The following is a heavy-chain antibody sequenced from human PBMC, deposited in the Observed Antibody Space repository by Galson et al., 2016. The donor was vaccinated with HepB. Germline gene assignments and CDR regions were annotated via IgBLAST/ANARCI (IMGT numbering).Heavy chain of an antibody. J-gene: IGHJ4*02. CDR3: AREDSTIAAASFDY. Sequence: SLRLSCAASGFTFSSYGMHSVRQAPGKGLEWVACIWYGGSNKYYVNSVKGRFTNSRVNSKNTLYLQMNSLTAEDTAVYYCAREDSTIAAASFDYWGQGTLVTVSS. D-gene: IGHD6-13*01. CDR1: GFTFSSYG. V-gene: IGHV3-33*01. CDR2: IWYGGSNK.